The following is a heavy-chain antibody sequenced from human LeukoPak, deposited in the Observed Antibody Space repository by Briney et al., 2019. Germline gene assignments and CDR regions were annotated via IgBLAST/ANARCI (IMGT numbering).Heavy chain of an antibody. CDR1: GYTFTGYY. CDR2: INPNSGGT. Sequence: GASVKVSCKASGYTFTGYYMHWVRQAPGQGLEWMGWINPNSGGTNYAQKFQGRVTMTRDTSISTAYMELSRLRSDDTAVYYCARERAPDSGYCFGVWGQGTLVTVSS. V-gene: IGHV1-2*02. CDR3: ARERAPDSGYCFGV. D-gene: IGHD5-12*01. J-gene: IGHJ4*02.